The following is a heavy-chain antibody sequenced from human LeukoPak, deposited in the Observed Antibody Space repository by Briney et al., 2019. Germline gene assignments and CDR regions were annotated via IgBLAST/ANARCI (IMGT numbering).Heavy chain of an antibody. CDR1: GGSFSGYY. CDR3: ASRVDQDVGTTYSFDY. CDR2: INHSGST. Sequence: KPSETLSLTCAVYGGSFSGYYWSWLRQPPGKGLEWIGEINHSGSTNYNPSLKSRVTISGDTSKNQFSLKLSSVTAADTAVYYCASRVDQDVGTTYSFDYWGQGTLVTVSS. D-gene: IGHD1-1*01. V-gene: IGHV4-34*01. J-gene: IGHJ4*02.